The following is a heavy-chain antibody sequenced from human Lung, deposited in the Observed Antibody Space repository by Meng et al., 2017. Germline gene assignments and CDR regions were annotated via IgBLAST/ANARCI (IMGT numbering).Heavy chain of an antibody. V-gene: IGHV1-2*06. J-gene: IGHJ4*02. Sequence: QGRVGQSGAEVKRAGAAVNASCKASEYTFPDYWLHWVRRAPGQGLEWMGRINPKSGDTHYAQRFQGRVTMTGDTSISTAYMELSGLRSDDTAMYYCARDEDISAAGKLFGDYWGQGTLVTVSS. CDR2: INPKSGDT. D-gene: IGHD6-13*01. CDR1: EYTFPDYW. CDR3: ARDEDISAAGKLFGDY.